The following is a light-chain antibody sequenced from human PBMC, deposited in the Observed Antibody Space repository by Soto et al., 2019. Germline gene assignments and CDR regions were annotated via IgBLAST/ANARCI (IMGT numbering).Light chain of an antibody. J-gene: IGKJ4*01. V-gene: IGKV1-13*02. CDR1: QGISSA. CDR3: QQFNSYPLGVT. Sequence: AIQLTQSPSSLSASVGDRVTITCRASQGISSALAWYQQKPGKAPKLLIYDASSLESGVPSRFSGSGSGTDFTLTISSLQPEDFATYYCQQFNSYPLGVTFGGGTKVDIK. CDR2: DAS.